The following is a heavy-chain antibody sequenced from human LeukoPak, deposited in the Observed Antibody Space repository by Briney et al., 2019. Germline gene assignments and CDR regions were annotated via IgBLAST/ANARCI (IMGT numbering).Heavy chain of an antibody. CDR2: IKQDGSDK. CDR1: GFTFSRFW. Sequence: GGSLRLSCAASGFTFSRFWMSWVRQAPGKGLEWVANIKQDGSDKYYVDSVKGRFTISRDNAKSSLFLKMSSLGAEDTAVYYCVRVDGTGWNSWGQGTLVTVSS. D-gene: IGHD6-19*01. CDR3: VRVDGTGWNS. J-gene: IGHJ4*02. V-gene: IGHV3-7*01.